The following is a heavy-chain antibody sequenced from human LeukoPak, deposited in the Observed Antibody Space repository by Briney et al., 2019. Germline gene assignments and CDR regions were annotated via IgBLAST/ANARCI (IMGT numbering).Heavy chain of an antibody. CDR3: ARDRVWGGSDAFDI. CDR1: GGSISSYY. V-gene: IGHV4-59*01. CDR2: IYYSGST. Sequence: SETLSLTCTVSGGSISSYYWSWIRQPPGKGLEWIGYIYYSGSTNYNPSLKSRVTISVDTSKSQFSLKLSSVTAADTAVYYCARDRVWGGSDAFDIWGQGTMVTVSS. J-gene: IGHJ3*02. D-gene: IGHD5-12*01.